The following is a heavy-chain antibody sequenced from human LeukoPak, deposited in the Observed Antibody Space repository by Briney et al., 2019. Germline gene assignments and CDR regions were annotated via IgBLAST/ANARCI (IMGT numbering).Heavy chain of an antibody. CDR1: GGTFSSYA. CDR3: ARGKDIVLPDY. CDR2: IIPIFGTA. J-gene: IGHJ4*02. Sequence: ASVKVSCKASGGTFSSYAISWVRQAPGQGLEWMGGIIPIFGTANYAQKFQGRVTITADKSTSTAYMELSSLRSEDTAVYYCARGKDIVLPDYWGQGTLVTVSS. V-gene: IGHV1-69*06. D-gene: IGHD2-15*01.